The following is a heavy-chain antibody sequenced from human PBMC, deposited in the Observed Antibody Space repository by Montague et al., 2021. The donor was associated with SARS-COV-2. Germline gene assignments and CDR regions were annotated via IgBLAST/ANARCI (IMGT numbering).Heavy chain of an antibody. CDR2: IYYSGST. D-gene: IGHD2-2*01. CDR1: GGSISSSSYY. CDR3: TRDSRTSGWGYWYHGLDV. V-gene: IGHV4-39*07. J-gene: IGHJ6*02. Sequence: SETLSLTCTVSGGSISSSSYYWGCIRPPPGQGLEWIGSIYYSGSTYSNPSLKSRVTISVDTSKNQFSLKLSSVTAADTSVYYCTRDSRTSGWGYWYHGLDVWGQGTTVIVSS.